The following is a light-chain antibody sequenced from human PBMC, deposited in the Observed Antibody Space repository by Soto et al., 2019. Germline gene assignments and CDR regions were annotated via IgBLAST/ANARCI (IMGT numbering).Light chain of an antibody. V-gene: IGLV1-44*01. CDR2: SDS. Sequence: QSVLTQPPSASGTPGQRVTISCSGSTSNIGSNTVNWYQQLPGTAPKLLIYSDSQRPSGVPDRFSGSKSGTSASLAISGLQSEDESDYYCAVWDDSLNGSVFGGG. CDR3: AVWDDSLNGSV. J-gene: IGLJ2*01. CDR1: TSNIGSNT.